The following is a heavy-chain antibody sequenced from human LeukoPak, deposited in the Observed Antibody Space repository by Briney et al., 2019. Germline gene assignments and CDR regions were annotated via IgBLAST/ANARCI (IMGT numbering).Heavy chain of an antibody. V-gene: IGHV1-69*05. CDR3: AGGDPFNYYMDV. CDR2: LIPLFGTT. Sequence: SVKASCKASGGTFSGYAISWVRQAPGQGIEWMGGLIPLFGTTNCTRRFQGRITISTDESTTTAYMELSGLTFEDTAVYYCAGGDPFNYYMDVWGRGTTVSV. D-gene: IGHD4-17*01. CDR1: GGTFSGYA. J-gene: IGHJ6*03.